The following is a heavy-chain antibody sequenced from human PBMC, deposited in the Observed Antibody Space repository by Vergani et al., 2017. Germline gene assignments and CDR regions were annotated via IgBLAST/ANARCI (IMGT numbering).Heavy chain of an antibody. CDR1: GFTFSDYY. Sequence: QVQLVESGGGLVKPGGSLRLSCAASGFTFSDYYMSWLRQAPGKGLGWVSYISSSSSYTNYADSVKGRFTISRDNAKNSLYRQMNSLRAEDTALYYCAREVEMATIYEFDYWGQGTLVTVSS. CDR2: ISSSSSYT. J-gene: IGHJ4*02. D-gene: IGHD5-24*01. CDR3: AREVEMATIYEFDY. V-gene: IGHV3-11*05.